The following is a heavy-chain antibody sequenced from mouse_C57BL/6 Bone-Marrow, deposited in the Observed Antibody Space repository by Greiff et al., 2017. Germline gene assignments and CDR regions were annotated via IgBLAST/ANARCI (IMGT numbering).Heavy chain of an antibody. CDR3: TRAPNWYFDV. CDR2: ISSGGDYL. J-gene: IGHJ1*03. Sequence: DVQLVESGEGLVKPGGSLKLSCAASGFTFSSYAMSWVRQTPEQRLEWVAYISSGGDYLYYADTVQGRFTISRDNARNTLYLQMSSLKSEDTAMYYCTRAPNWYFDVWGTGTTVTVSS. V-gene: IGHV5-9-1*02. CDR1: GFTFSSYA.